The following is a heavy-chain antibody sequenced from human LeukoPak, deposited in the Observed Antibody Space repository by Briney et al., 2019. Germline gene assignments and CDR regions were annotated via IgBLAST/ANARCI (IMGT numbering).Heavy chain of an antibody. CDR1: GFTFSSYG. CDR3: ASRAGYTGSWPAFDY. J-gene: IGHJ4*02. CDR2: IKQDGSEK. V-gene: IGHV3-7*05. D-gene: IGHD6-13*01. Sequence: GRSRRLSCAASGFTFSSYGMHWVRQAPGKGLEWVANIKQDGSEKYHVDSVKGRFTISRDNAKSSLYLQMNSLRAEDTAVYYCASRAGYTGSWPAFDYWGQGTLVTVSS.